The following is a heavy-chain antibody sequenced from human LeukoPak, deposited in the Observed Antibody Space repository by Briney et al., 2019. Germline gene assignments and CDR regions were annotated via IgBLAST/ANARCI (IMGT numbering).Heavy chain of an antibody. J-gene: IGHJ6*03. CDR2: IYPGDSDT. CDR3: ARLAGSGSYLFYYYMDV. D-gene: IGHD3-10*01. Sequence: GGSLQISCKASGYNFTSYWGGWVRQLPGKGREWMGIIYPGDSDTRYSPSFQGQVTISADKSISTAYLQWSSLKASDTAMYYCARLAGSGSYLFYYYMDVWGKGTTVTVSS. CDR1: GYNFTSYW. V-gene: IGHV5-51*01.